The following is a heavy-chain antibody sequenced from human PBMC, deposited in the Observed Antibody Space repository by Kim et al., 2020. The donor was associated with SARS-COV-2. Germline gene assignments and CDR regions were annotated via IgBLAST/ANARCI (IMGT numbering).Heavy chain of an antibody. V-gene: IGHV3-23*01. CDR2: ISGSGGST. CDR1: GFTFSSYA. J-gene: IGHJ4*02. Sequence: GGSLRLSCAASGFTFSSYAMSWVRQAPGKGLEWVSAISGSGGSTYYADSVKGRFTISRDNSKNTLYLQMNSLRAEDTAVYYCAKDRGGYDFWSGYPFDYWGQGTLVTVSS. D-gene: IGHD3-3*01. CDR3: AKDRGGYDFWSGYPFDY.